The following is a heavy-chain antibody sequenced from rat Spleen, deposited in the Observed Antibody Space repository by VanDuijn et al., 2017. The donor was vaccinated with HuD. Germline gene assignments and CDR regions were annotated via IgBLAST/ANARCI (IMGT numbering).Heavy chain of an antibody. V-gene: IGHV5-7*01. J-gene: IGHJ2*01. CDR1: GFTFSDYA. Sequence: EVQLAESGGGLVQPGRSLKLSCAASGFTFSDYAMAWVRQAPKKGLEWVATISSGGGATYYPDSVKGRFSISRDNVKSTLYLQMDSLRSEDTATYYCARHYYSFDYWGQGVLVTVSS. CDR3: ARHYYSFDY. D-gene: IGHD1-2*01. CDR2: ISSGGGAT.